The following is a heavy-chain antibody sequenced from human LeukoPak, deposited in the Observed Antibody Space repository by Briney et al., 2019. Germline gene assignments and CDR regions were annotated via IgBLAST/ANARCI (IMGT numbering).Heavy chain of an antibody. CDR1: GYTFTGYY. V-gene: IGHV1-2*02. Sequence: ASVKVSCKASGYTFTGYYMHWVRQAPGQGLEWMGWINPNSGGTSYARKSQGRVTMTRDTSISTVYMELSGLTFDDTAMYYCTRGYYTVPEDVFDVWGQGTMVTVSS. CDR2: INPNSGGT. CDR3: TRGYYTVPEDVFDV. D-gene: IGHD3-3*01. J-gene: IGHJ3*01.